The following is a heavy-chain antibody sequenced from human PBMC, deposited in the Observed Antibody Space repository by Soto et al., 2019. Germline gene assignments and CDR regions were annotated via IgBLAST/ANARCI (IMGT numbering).Heavy chain of an antibody. CDR1: GYIVTNYY. V-gene: IGHV1-46*01. CDR2: INPRDSST. Sequence: GASVKVSCKASGYIVTNYYIHWVRQAPGQGLEWMGIINPRDSSTRYAQKFQGRVTMTRETSPSTVYMELSSLRFEDTAVYYCARDIGDSGSHWFDPWGQGRLVTVSS. D-gene: IGHD1-26*01. CDR3: ARDIGDSGSHWFDP. J-gene: IGHJ5*02.